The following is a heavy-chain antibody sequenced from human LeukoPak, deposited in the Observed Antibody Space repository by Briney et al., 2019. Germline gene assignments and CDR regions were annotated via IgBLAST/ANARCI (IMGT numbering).Heavy chain of an antibody. D-gene: IGHD2-15*01. V-gene: IGHV4-4*07. CDR1: DGSISGYY. J-gene: IGHJ5*02. CDR3: ARHWSHSVAQFGRSYWFDP. CDR2: MDTSGHT. Sequence: PSETLSLTCIVSDGSISGYYWSWIRQPAGKGLEWIGHMDTSGHTNYNSSLMSRVTMSVDTSKNQFSLRLTSVTAADTAVYYCARHWSHSVAQFGRSYWFDPWGQGTLVTVSS.